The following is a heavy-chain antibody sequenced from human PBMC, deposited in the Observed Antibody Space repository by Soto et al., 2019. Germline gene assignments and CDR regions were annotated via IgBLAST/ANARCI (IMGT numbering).Heavy chain of an antibody. CDR1: GFPFSSYG. D-gene: IGHD4-17*01. V-gene: IGHV3-30*18. CDR3: AEAPDYGDYGNCFDP. Sequence: QVQLVESGGGVVQPGRSLRLSCAASGFPFSSYGMHWVRQAPGKGLEWVEVISYDGSNKYYADTVKGRFTISRDNSKNTLYLQVKSLSAENTDVYYCAEAPDYGDYGNCFDPWGQETLVTVSS. CDR2: ISYDGSNK. J-gene: IGHJ5*02.